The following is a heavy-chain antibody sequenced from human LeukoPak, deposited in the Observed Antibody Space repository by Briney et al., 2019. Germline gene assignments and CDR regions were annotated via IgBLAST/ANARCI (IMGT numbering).Heavy chain of an antibody. Sequence: ASVKVSCKASGYTFTGYYMHWVRQAPGQGLEWVGWINPNSGGTNYAQKFQGRVTMTRDTSISTAYMELSRLRSDDTAMYYCARSAFGGVIADYYFDYWGQGTLVTVSS. V-gene: IGHV1-2*02. CDR1: GYTFTGYY. CDR2: INPNSGGT. J-gene: IGHJ4*02. D-gene: IGHD3-16*02. CDR3: ARSAFGGVIADYYFDY.